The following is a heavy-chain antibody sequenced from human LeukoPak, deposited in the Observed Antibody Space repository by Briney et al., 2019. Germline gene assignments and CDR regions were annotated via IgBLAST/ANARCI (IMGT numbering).Heavy chain of an antibody. V-gene: IGHV4-4*07. D-gene: IGHD4-23*01. Sequence: SETLSLTCTVSGASISSYYWSWIRQPAGKGLEWIGRIFTSGSTNYNPSLKSRVTMSVDTSKNQFSLKLSSVTAADTAVYYCARRDYGGGYNWFDPWGQGTLVIVSS. CDR3: ARRDYGGGYNWFDP. J-gene: IGHJ5*02. CDR2: IFTSGST. CDR1: GASISSYY.